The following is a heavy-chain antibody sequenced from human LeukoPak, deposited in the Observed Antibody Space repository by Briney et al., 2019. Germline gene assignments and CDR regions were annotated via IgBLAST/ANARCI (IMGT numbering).Heavy chain of an antibody. J-gene: IGHJ4*02. Sequence: GGSLRLSCAASGFAFSSYAMSWVRQAPGKGLEWVSAISGSGGSTYYADSVKGRFTISRDNSKNTLYLQMNSLRAEDTAVYYCAKGVYSGSYRLSFSHWGQGTLVTVSS. V-gene: IGHV3-23*01. CDR3: AKGVYSGSYRLSFSH. CDR2: ISGSGGST. D-gene: IGHD1-26*01. CDR1: GFAFSSYA.